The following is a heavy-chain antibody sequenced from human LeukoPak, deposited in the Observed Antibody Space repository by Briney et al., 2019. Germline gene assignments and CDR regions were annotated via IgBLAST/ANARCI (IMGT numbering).Heavy chain of an antibody. J-gene: IGHJ5*02. CDR1: GGSISSGSYY. CDR3: ASYGVLNWFDP. Sequence: PSQTLSLTCTVSGGSISSGSYYWSWIRQPAGKGLEWIGRIYTSGSTNYNPSLKSRVTISVDTSKNQFSLKLSSVTAADTAVYYCASYGVLNWFDPWGQGTLVTVSS. CDR2: IYTSGST. D-gene: IGHD3-10*01. V-gene: IGHV4-61*02.